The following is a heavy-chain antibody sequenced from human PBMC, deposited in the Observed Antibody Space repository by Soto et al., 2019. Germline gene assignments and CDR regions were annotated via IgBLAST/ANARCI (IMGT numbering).Heavy chain of an antibody. D-gene: IGHD3-3*01. V-gene: IGHV3-23*01. CDR1: GFTFSSRA. Sequence: EVQLLESGGGLVQPGGSLRLSCAASGFTFSSRAMSWVRQAPGKGLDWVSIISASGDNTYYADSVKGLFTISRDNSKNTLYLQVNSLRAEDTAVYYCAKLTYSDLWSGSHDSCGQGTLVTVST. J-gene: IGHJ4*02. CDR3: AKLTYSDLWSGSHDS. CDR2: ISASGDNT.